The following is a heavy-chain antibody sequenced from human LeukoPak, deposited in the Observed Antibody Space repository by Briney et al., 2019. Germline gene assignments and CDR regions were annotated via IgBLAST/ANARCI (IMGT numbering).Heavy chain of an antibody. CDR3: ARVGDHYHWYLDV. V-gene: IGHV3-53*01. CDR1: GFSFSTNY. Sequence: GGSLRLSCEVSGFSFSTNYMNWVRQAPGKGLEWVSILYSGSSTYYTDSVKGRFTVSRDDPKNTLFLHMNSLGVEDTAVYYCARVGDHYHWYLDVWGRGTLVTVSS. D-gene: IGHD3-10*01. CDR2: LYSGSST. J-gene: IGHJ2*01.